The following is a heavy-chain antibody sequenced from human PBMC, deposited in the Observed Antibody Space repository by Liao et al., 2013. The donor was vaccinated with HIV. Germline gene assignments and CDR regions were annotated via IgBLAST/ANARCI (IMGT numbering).Heavy chain of an antibody. V-gene: IGHV4-34*01. CDR3: ARRPPARGFFDY. Sequence: QVQLQQWGTGLLKPSETLSLTCAVYGGSFSGYYWGVDPPAPTGRGVEWIAESNDSGNTNYKWSLKSRVTISVDTSKNQFSLRMRSVTAADTGVYYCARRPPARGFFDYWGQGTLVTVSS. J-gene: IGHJ4*02. CDR1: GGSFSGYY. D-gene: IGHD6-25*01. CDR2: SNDSGNT.